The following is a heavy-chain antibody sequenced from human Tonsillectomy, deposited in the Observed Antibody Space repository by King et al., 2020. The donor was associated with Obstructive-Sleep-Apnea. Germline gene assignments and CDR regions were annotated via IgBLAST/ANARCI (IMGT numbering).Heavy chain of an antibody. CDR2: ISYDGSNK. CDR3: ARGYDFCSGYRHNWFDP. Sequence: VQLVESGGGVVQPGRSLRLSCAASGFTFSSYAMHWVRQAPGKGLEWVAVISYDGSNKYYADSVKGRFTISRDNSKNTLYLQMNSLRAEDTAVYYCARGYDFCSGYRHNWFDPWGQGTLVTVSS. J-gene: IGHJ5*02. D-gene: IGHD3-3*01. CDR1: GFTFSSYA. V-gene: IGHV3-30*04.